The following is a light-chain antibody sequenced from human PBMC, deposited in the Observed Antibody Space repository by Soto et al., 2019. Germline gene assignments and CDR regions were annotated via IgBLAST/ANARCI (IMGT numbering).Light chain of an antibody. Sequence: DIQMNQSPSYVSASVGDRVIITCRASQSISSWLAWYQQKPGTAPKLLIYGTTSLHSGVPSRFSGSGSGTDCTLNISSLQTEDFATYYCQQADSLPLGFGQGTKMEMK. CDR1: QSISSW. CDR2: GTT. V-gene: IGKV1-12*01. CDR3: QQADSLPLG. J-gene: IGKJ1*01.